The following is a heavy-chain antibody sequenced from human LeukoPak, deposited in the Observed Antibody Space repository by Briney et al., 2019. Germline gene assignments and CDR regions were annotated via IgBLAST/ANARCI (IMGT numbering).Heavy chain of an antibody. D-gene: IGHD6-19*01. CDR1: GGSISSYY. CDR3: AREGMAVGFARFPIFNY. J-gene: IGHJ4*02. CDR2: IYYSGST. Sequence: SETLSLTCTVSGGSISSYYWSWIRQPPGRGLQWTGDIYYSGSTNYNPSLKSRVTISVDTSKNQFSLRLTSVTAADTAVYYCAREGMAVGFARFPIFNYWGQGTLVTVSS. V-gene: IGHV4-59*01.